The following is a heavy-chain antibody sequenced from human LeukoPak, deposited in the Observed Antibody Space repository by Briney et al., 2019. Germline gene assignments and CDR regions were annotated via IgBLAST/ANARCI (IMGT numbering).Heavy chain of an antibody. CDR2: INHSGST. CDR3: ARARPEVGATMVDY. V-gene: IGHV4-34*01. Sequence: SETLSLICTVSGGSTSNYNWSWIRQPAGKGLEWIGEINHSGSTNYNPSLKSRVTISVDTSKNQFSLKLSSVTAADTAVYYCARARPEVGATMVDYWGQGTLVTVSS. CDR1: GGSTSNYN. D-gene: IGHD1-26*01. J-gene: IGHJ4*02.